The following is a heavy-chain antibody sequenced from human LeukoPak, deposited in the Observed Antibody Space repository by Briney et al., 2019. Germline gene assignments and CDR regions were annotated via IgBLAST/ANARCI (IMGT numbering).Heavy chain of an antibody. CDR2: IIPIFGTA. CDR3: ASPYDKLRFLEWSPDAFDI. J-gene: IGHJ3*02. CDR1: GGTFSSYA. Sequence: GSSVKVSCKASGGTFSSYAISWVRQAPGQGLEWMGGIIPIFGTANYAQKFQGRVTITADESTSTAYMELSSLRSEDTAVYYCASPYDKLRFLEWSPDAFDIWGQGTMVTVSS. D-gene: IGHD3-3*01. V-gene: IGHV1-69*01.